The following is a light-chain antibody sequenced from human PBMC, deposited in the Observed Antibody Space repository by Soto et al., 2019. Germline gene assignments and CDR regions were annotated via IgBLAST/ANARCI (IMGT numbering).Light chain of an antibody. CDR3: QQYSVYWT. CDR1: RSILSTSNNKNY. Sequence: DTVMTQSPDSLAVSLGERATINCRSSRSILSTSNNKNYLSWYQQKPGQPPKLLVYWASTRESGVPDRFSGSGSGTDFTLTINSLQPDDFATYYCQQYSVYWTFGQGTKVDIK. V-gene: IGKV4-1*01. CDR2: WAS. J-gene: IGKJ1*01.